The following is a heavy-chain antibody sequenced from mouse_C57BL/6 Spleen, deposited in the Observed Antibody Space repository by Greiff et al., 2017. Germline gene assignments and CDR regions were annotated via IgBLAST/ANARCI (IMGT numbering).Heavy chain of an antibody. CDR3: ARGITTVVGDWYFDV. J-gene: IGHJ1*03. CDR1: GYTFTDYY. CDR2: INPYNGGT. D-gene: IGHD1-1*01. Sequence: EVQLQQSGPVLVKPGASVKMSCKASGYTFTDYYMNWVKQSHGKSLEWIGVINPYNGGTSYNQKFKGKATLTVDKSSSTAYMELNSLTSEDSAVYYCARGITTVVGDWYFDVWGTGTTVTVSS. V-gene: IGHV1-19*01.